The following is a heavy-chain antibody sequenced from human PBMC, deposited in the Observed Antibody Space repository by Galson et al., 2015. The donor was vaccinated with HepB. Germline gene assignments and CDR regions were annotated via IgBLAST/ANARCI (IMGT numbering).Heavy chain of an antibody. CDR3: AREGDFWSGPNSYFDS. J-gene: IGHJ4*02. Sequence: SLRLSCAASGFNFNIYATGWVRQAPGKGLEWVSSISGSGDSTYYADSVKGRFTISKDNSKNILYLQMNSLRAEDTAVYYCAREGDFWSGPNSYFDSWGQGTLVTVSS. V-gene: IGHV3-23*01. CDR1: GFNFNIYA. D-gene: IGHD3-3*01. CDR2: ISGSGDST.